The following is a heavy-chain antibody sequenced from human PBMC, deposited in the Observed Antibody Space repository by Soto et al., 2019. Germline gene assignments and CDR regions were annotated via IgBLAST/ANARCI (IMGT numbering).Heavy chain of an antibody. CDR2: MNPNSGHT. Sequence: QVQLVQSGAEVKKPGASVKVSCKASGYTFTSHDINWMRQATGQGLEWMGWMNPNSGHTNYAQKFQGRVTMTRDTSISTAYMELTNLRSEDTAIYYCASDMSTTWGQGTLVTVS. J-gene: IGHJ5*02. CDR3: ASDMSTT. V-gene: IGHV1-8*01. CDR1: GYTFTSHD. D-gene: IGHD2-2*01.